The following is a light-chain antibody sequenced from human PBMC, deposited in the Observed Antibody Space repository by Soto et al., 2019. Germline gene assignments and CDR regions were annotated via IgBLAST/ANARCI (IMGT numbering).Light chain of an antibody. CDR3: QTWGTGRV. J-gene: IGLJ3*02. CDR2: LNSDGSH. V-gene: IGLV4-69*01. CDR1: SGHSSYA. Sequence: QSVLIQSPSASASLGASVKLTCTLSSGHSSYAIAWHQQQPEKGPRYLMKLNSDGSHSKGDGIPDRFSGSSSGAERYLTISSLQSGDEADYYCQTWGTGRVFGGGTKLTVL.